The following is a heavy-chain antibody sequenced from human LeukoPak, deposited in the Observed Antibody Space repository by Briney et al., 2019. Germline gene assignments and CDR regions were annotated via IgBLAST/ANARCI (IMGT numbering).Heavy chain of an antibody. CDR1: GYTCTRYG. J-gene: IGHJ4*02. V-gene: IGHV1-18*01. D-gene: IGHD1-26*01. Sequence: ASVNVSCKASGYTCTRYGISWMRQAPGQGLEWMGWIATYNGKTSYGQRFQGRVTMTTDTSTSIAYMELRSLRSDDTAVYYCAARSGELPYYFDYWGQGTLVAVSS. CDR2: IATYNGKT. CDR3: AARSGELPYYFDY.